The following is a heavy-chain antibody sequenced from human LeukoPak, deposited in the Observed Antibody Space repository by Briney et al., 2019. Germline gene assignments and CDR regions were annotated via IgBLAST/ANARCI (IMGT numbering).Heavy chain of an antibody. V-gene: IGHV4-59*06. CDR1: GGSISSYY. CDR2: IYYSGST. D-gene: IGHD3-10*01. Sequence: SETLSLTCTVSGGSISSYYWSWIRQHPGKGLEWIGYIYYSGSTYYNPSLKSRVTISVDTSKNQFSLKLSSVTAADTAVYYCARDPGRLWFGELDAFDIWGQGTMVTVSS. CDR3: ARDPGRLWFGELDAFDI. J-gene: IGHJ3*02.